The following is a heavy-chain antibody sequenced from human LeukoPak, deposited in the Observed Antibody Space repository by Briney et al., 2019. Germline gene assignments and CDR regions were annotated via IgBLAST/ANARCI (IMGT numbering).Heavy chain of an antibody. CDR3: TMKLPILEWLPPGDY. J-gene: IGHJ4*02. CDR2: FVPEHGET. V-gene: IGHV1-69*04. D-gene: IGHD3-3*01. CDR1: GGTFSSYA. Sequence: GASVKVSCKASGGTFSSYAISWVRQAPGQGLEWVGNFVPEHGETRYAQKFQGRVTMTKDTSTDTAYMELSSLKSDDTAIYYCTMKLPILEWLPPGDYWGQGSLVTVSS.